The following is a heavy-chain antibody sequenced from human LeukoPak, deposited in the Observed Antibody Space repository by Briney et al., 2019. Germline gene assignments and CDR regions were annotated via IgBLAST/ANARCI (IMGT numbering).Heavy chain of an antibody. CDR2: INHSGST. CDR1: GGSFSGYY. V-gene: IGHV4-34*01. D-gene: IGHD4-17*01. CDR3: ASSGDYPFDY. Sequence: SETLSLTCAVYGGSFSGYYWSWIRQPPGKGLEWIGEINHSGSTNYNPSLKSRVTISVDTSKNQFSLKLSSVTAADTALYYCASSGDYPFDYWGQGTLVTVSS. J-gene: IGHJ4*02.